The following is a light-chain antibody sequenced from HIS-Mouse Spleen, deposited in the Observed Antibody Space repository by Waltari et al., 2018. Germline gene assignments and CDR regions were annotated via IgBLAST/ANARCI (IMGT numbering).Light chain of an antibody. CDR2: DAS. Sequence: EIVLTQSPATLSLSPGEIATLSCRASQSVSSYLAWYQQKPGQAPRLLIYDASNRATGIPARFSGSGSGTDFTLTISSLEPEDFAVYYCQQRSNWRFTFGPGTKVDIK. CDR3: QQRSNWRFT. J-gene: IGKJ3*01. CDR1: QSVSSY. V-gene: IGKV3-11*01.